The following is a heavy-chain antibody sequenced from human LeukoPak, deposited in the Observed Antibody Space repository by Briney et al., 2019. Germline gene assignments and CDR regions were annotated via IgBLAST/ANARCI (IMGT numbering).Heavy chain of an antibody. CDR2: INSDGSST. V-gene: IGHV3-74*01. CDR3: ATGVQLVRYFDY. D-gene: IGHD6-13*01. J-gene: IGHJ4*02. Sequence: AEGSLRLSCAASGFTFSSYWMHWVRQAPGKGLVWVSRINSDGSSTSYADSVKGRFTISRDNAKNTLYLQMNSLRAEDTAVYYCATGVQLVRYFDYWGQGTLVTVSS. CDR1: GFTFSSYW.